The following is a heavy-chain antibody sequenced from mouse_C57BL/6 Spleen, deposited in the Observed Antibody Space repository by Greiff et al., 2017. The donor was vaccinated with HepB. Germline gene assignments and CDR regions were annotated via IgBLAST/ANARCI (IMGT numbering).Heavy chain of an antibody. CDR1: GYSFTGYY. CDR3: ARKGNDPFDY. D-gene: IGHD2-3*01. V-gene: IGHV1-42*01. Sequence: EVMLVESGPELVKPGASVKLSCKASGYSFTGYYMNWVKQSPEKSLEWIGEINPSTGGTTYNQKFKAKATLTVDKSSSTAYMQLKSLTSEDSAVYYCARKGNDPFDYWGQGTTLTVSS. CDR2: INPSTGGT. J-gene: IGHJ2*01.